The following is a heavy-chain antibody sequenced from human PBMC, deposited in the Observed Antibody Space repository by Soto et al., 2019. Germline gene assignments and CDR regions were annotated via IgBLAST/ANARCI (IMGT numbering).Heavy chain of an antibody. J-gene: IGHJ3*02. CDR2: IYYSGST. Sequence: QLQLQESGPGLVKPSETLSLTCTVSGGSISSSSYYWGWIRQPPGKGLEWIGSIYYSGSTYYNPSLKSRVTISVDTSKNQFSLKLSSVTAADTAVYYCASRMYSSSWGSDAFDIWGQGTMVTVSS. CDR1: GGSISSSSYY. D-gene: IGHD6-13*01. CDR3: ASRMYSSSWGSDAFDI. V-gene: IGHV4-39*01.